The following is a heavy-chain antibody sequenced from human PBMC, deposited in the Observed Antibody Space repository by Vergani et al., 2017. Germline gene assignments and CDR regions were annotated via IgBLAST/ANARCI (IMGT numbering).Heavy chain of an antibody. V-gene: IGHV3-23*01. CDR1: GFTFNHYA. D-gene: IGHD5-12*01. Sequence: EVQLLESGGDLVQPGGSLRLSCAASGFTFNHYAMNWVRQAPGKGLEWVSGISGSGGSTYYAGSVKGRFTISRDSSKNTLYLQMNSLSAGDTAVYYCAKVKPRNIGYDYRYYNQAMDVWGQGTTVTVSS. J-gene: IGHJ6*02. CDR3: AKVKPRNIGYDYRYYNQAMDV. CDR2: ISGSGGST.